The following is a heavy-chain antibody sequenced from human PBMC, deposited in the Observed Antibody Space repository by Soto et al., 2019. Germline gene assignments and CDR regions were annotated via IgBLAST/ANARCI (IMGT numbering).Heavy chain of an antibody. CDR1: GGSFSGYY. J-gene: IGHJ4*02. CDR2: INHSGST. CDR3: ARNIVVVPAAMPGSSGWPDY. D-gene: IGHD2-2*01. Sequence: QVQLQQWGAGLLKPSETLSLTCAVYGGSFSGYYWSWIRQPPGKGLEWIGEINHSGSTNYNPSLKSRVTISVDTSKNQFSLKLSSVTAADTAVYYCARNIVVVPAAMPGSSGWPDYWGQGTLVTVSS. V-gene: IGHV4-34*01.